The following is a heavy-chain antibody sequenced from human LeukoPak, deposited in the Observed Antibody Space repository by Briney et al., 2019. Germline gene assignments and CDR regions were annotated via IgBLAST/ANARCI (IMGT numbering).Heavy chain of an antibody. J-gene: IGHJ5*02. CDR3: ARDHGSRYCSSTSCQGGSFDP. Sequence: ASVKVSCKASGYTFTSYDINWVRQATGQGLEWMGWMNPDSGNTGYAQKFQGRVTMTRNTSISTAYMELSSLRSEDTAVYYCARDHGSRYCSSTSCQGGSFDPWGQGTLVTVSS. CDR1: GYTFTSYD. V-gene: IGHV1-8*01. CDR2: MNPDSGNT. D-gene: IGHD2-2*01.